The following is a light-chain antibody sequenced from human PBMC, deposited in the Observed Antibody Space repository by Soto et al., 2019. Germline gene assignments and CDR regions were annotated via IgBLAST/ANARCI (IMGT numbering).Light chain of an antibody. CDR3: QLYRT. V-gene: IGKV3-20*01. CDR1: QSVSSSY. Sequence: EIVLTQSPGTLSLSPGERATLSCRASQSVSSSYLAWYQQKPGQAPRLLIYAASSRATGIPDRFSGSGSGTEYTLTISRLDPEDFAVYYCQLYRTFGQGTKVDIK. CDR2: AAS. J-gene: IGKJ1*01.